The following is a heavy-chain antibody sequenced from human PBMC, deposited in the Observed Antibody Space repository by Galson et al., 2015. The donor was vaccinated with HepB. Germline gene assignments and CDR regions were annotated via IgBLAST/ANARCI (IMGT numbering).Heavy chain of an antibody. D-gene: IGHD2-2*01. J-gene: IGHJ5*02. CDR1: GGTFSSYA. CDR2: IIPIFGTA. Sequence: SVKVSCKASGGTFSSYAISWVRQAPGQGLEWMGGIIPIFGTANYAQKFQGRVTITADESTSTAYMELSSLRSEDTAVYYCARDAPYCSSRVCWFDPWGQGTLVTVSS. CDR3: ARDAPYCSSRVCWFDP. V-gene: IGHV1-69*13.